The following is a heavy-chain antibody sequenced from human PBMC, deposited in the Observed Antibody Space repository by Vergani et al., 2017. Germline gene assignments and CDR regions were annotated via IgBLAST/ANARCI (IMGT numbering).Heavy chain of an antibody. CDR3: ARDYYDSSGYRDAFDI. CDR2: IYYSGST. CDR1: GGSISSGGYY. J-gene: IGHJ3*02. V-gene: IGHV4-31*03. Sequence: QVQLQQWGAGLLKPSETLSLTCTVSGGSISSGGYYWSWIRQHPGKGLEWIGYIYYSGSTYYNPSLKSRVTISVDTSKNQFSLKLSSVTAADTAVYYCARDYYDSSGYRDAFDIWGQGTMVTVSS. D-gene: IGHD3-22*01.